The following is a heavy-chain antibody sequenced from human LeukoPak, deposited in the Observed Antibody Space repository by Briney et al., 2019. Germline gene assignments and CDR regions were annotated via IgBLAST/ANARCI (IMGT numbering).Heavy chain of an antibody. Sequence: PGGSLRLSCAASRFTFSSYEMNWVRRAPGKGLESVAYISSSGSITYYADSVKGRFTISRDNANNSLSLLMNSLRAEDTAVYYCARDKASPFTYYGMHVWGQGTTVTVSS. CDR3: ARDKASPFTYYGMHV. CDR2: ISSSGSIT. CDR1: RFTFSSYE. J-gene: IGHJ6*02. D-gene: IGHD6-6*01. V-gene: IGHV3-48*03.